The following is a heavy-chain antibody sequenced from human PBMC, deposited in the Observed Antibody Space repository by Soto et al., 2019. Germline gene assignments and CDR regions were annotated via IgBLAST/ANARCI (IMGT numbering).Heavy chain of an antibody. D-gene: IGHD6-13*01. CDR2: INPSSGET. Sequence: QIQLVQSGGEVRTPRASVKVSCKASGYTFSSYGITWVRQAPGQGLEWLGWINPSSGETNYAQKFQGRVTVTTDTSTTTGYMELRNLTFDDTAVYYCARDWYPRFDPWGQGTLVTVSS. CDR1: GYTFSSYG. V-gene: IGHV1-18*01. J-gene: IGHJ5*02. CDR3: ARDWYPRFDP.